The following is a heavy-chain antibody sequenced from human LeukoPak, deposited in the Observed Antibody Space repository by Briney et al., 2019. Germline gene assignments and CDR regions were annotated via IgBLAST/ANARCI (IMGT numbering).Heavy chain of an antibody. CDR2: ISYDGTNK. CDR3: ARDFDY. Sequence: GGSLRLSCAASGFTFSTYALHWVRQAPGKGLEWVALISYDGTNKYYADSVKGRFTVSRDNSKNTLYLQMNSLRAEDTAVYYCARDFDYWGQGTLVTVSS. CDR1: GFTFSTYA. V-gene: IGHV3-30*04. J-gene: IGHJ4*02.